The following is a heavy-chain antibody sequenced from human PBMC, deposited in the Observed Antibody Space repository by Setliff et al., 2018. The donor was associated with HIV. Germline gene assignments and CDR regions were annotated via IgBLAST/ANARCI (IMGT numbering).Heavy chain of an antibody. J-gene: IGHJ4*02. D-gene: IGHD2-15*01. Sequence: VKVSCKASGYTFSTYALHWVRQAPGQRLEWMGWINAGNGDTKYSQKFQGRVTITRDTSASTAYMDVTSLRSEDTAVYYCARSAYCSGGSCYSGAFDYWGQGTLVTVSS. CDR3: ARSAYCSGGSCYSGAFDY. CDR2: INAGNGDT. CDR1: GYTFSTYA. V-gene: IGHV1-3*01.